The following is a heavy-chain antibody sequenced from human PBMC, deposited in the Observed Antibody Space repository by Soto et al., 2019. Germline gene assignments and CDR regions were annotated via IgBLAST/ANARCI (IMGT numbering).Heavy chain of an antibody. Sequence: GASVKVSCKASGYTFTSYAMHWVRQAPGQRLEWMGWINAGNGNTKYSQKFQGRVTITRDTSASTAYMELSSLRSEDTAVYYCARDVDTATGGPNWFDPWGQGTLVTVS. D-gene: IGHD5-18*01. J-gene: IGHJ5*02. CDR2: INAGNGNT. CDR3: ARDVDTATGGPNWFDP. V-gene: IGHV1-3*01. CDR1: GYTFTSYA.